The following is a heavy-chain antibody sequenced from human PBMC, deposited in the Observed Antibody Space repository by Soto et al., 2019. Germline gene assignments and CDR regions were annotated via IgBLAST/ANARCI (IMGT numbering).Heavy chain of an antibody. CDR1: GFSFSDHY. Sequence: EVQLVESGGGLVQPGGSPRLSCAASGFSFSDHYMDWVRQASGKGLEWVGRIRNKANSYTAEYAASVKGRFTVSRDDSKNSLYLVMNSLKIEDTALYYCVRAGTGFQLDYWGQGTLVTVSS. V-gene: IGHV3-72*01. CDR3: VRAGTGFQLDY. J-gene: IGHJ4*02. CDR2: IRNKANSYTA. D-gene: IGHD3-9*01.